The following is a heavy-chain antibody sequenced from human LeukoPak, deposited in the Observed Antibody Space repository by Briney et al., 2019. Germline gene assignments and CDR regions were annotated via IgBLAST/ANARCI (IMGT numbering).Heavy chain of an antibody. CDR2: ISGSGGST. Sequence: RGSLRLSCAASGFTFSSYAMSWVRQAPGKGLEWVSAISGSGGSTYYADSVKGRFTISRDNSKNTLYLQMNSLRAEDTAVYYCAKGLRRLYAPFDYWGQGTLVTVSS. CDR1: GFTFSSYA. D-gene: IGHD2/OR15-2a*01. CDR3: AKGLRRLYAPFDY. J-gene: IGHJ4*02. V-gene: IGHV3-23*01.